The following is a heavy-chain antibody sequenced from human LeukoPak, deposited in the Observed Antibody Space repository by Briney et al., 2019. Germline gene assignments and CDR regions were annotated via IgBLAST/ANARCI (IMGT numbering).Heavy chain of an antibody. CDR3: ARELYNWNDGHVDY. CDR2: ISSSGSTI. Sequence: PGGSLRLSCAASGFTFSSYSMNWVRQAPGKGLEWVSYISSSGSTIYYADSVKGRFTISRDNAKNSLYLQMNSLRAEDTAVYYCARELYNWNDGHVDYWGQGTLVTVSS. CDR1: GFTFSSYS. D-gene: IGHD1-1*01. V-gene: IGHV3-48*01. J-gene: IGHJ4*02.